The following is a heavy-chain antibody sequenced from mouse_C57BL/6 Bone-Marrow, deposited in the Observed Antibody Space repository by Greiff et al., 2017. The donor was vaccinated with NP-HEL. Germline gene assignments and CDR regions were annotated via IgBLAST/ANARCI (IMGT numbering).Heavy chain of an antibody. Sequence: DVMLVESGGGLVQPKGSLKLSCAASGFTFNTYAMHWVRQAPGKGLEWVARIRSKSSNYATYYADSVKDRFTISRDDSQSMLYLQMNNLKTEDTAMYYCVRDGSNYVGWNWYFDVWGTGTTVTVSS. V-gene: IGHV10-3*01. D-gene: IGHD2-5*01. CDR2: IRSKSSNYAT. J-gene: IGHJ1*03. CDR3: VRDGSNYVGWNWYFDV. CDR1: GFTFNTYA.